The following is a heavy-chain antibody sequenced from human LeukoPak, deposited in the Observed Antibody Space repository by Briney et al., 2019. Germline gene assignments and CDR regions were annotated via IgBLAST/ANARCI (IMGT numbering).Heavy chain of an antibody. CDR1: GLTVSSYG. D-gene: IGHD3-10*01. CDR2: IIGSAVNT. V-gene: IGHV3-23*01. Sequence: PGGSLRLSCGASGLTVSSYGMSWVRQAPGEGLEWVSTIIGSAVNTYYADSVKGRFTISRDDSKNTVYLQMNSLRAEDTAVYSCAKYTSGTSYRGLDQWGQGTLVTVSS. J-gene: IGHJ4*02. CDR3: AKYTSGTSYRGLDQ.